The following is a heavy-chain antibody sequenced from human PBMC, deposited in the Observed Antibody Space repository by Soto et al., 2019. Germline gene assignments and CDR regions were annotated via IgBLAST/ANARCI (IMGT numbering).Heavy chain of an antibody. CDR1: GFIFSSFA. CDR2: TRSNGEHT. CDR3: AKDSKSVSVSAARVYGMDV. Sequence: GGSLRLSCAGSGFIFSSFAMTWVRQAPGKGLEWVSTTRSNGEHTYYADSVKGRFTVSRDNSKNTLFLEMSSLRAEDSAIYYYAKDSKSVSVSAARVYGMDVWGQGTTVTVSS. D-gene: IGHD2-2*01. J-gene: IGHJ6*02. V-gene: IGHV3-23*01.